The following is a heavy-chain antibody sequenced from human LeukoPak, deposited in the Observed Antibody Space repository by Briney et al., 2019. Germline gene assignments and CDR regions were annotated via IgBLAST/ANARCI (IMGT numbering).Heavy chain of an antibody. CDR1: GFIFNNYD. Sequence: PGGSLRLSCAASGFIFNNYDMHWVRQASGEGLEWVALVTSDGSNTYYADSVKGRFTISRDNSKNTVYLQLNSLRAEDTAVYYCAKRYANGWNFDYWGQGTLVTVSS. CDR3: AKRYANGWNFDY. J-gene: IGHJ4*02. CDR2: VTSDGSNT. V-gene: IGHV3-30*18. D-gene: IGHD2-2*01.